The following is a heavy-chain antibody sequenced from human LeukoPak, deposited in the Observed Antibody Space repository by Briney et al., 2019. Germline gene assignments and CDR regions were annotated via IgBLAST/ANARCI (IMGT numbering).Heavy chain of an antibody. CDR1: GVSINTYF. D-gene: IGHD1/OR15-1a*01. CDR2: VYYHGIT. V-gene: IGHV4-59*01. J-gene: IGHJ4*02. CDR3: ASQLGGTTFH. Sequence: SETLSLTCTVSGVSINTYFWSWVRQPPAKVREWSGYVYYHGITNYNPSLTSRVSISLDTSRNQLSLRLDSVTAAETAVYYCASQLGGTTFHWGQGTLVTVSS.